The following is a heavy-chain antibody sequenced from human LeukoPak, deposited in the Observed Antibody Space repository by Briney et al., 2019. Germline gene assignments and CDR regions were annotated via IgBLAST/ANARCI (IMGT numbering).Heavy chain of an antibody. CDR2: ISGDGGST. D-gene: IGHD2-2*01. J-gene: IGHJ4*02. V-gene: IGHV3-23*01. CDR3: AKRPDCSTTNCFRFEY. CDR1: GFTFSTYD. Sequence: GSLRLSCAASGFTFSTYDMSWVRQAPGQGLEWVSSISGDGGSTYYAESVKGRFTISRDNSKNTLYLQMNSLRAEDTAVYYCAKRPDCSTTNCFRFEYWGQGTLVTVSS.